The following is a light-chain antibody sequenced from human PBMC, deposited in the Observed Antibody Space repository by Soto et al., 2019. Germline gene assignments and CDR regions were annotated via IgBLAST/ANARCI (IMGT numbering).Light chain of an antibody. CDR1: ISDFVVYNY. J-gene: IGLJ3*02. V-gene: IGLV2-14*01. CDR2: EVS. Sequence: QSVLTQPASVSGSPGQSITISCTGTISDFVVYNYVSWYQQNPGKAPKLIISEVSDRPSGVSNRFSGSKSGNTASLTISGLQAEDEADYFCSSYTTTNTLWVFGGGTKVTVL. CDR3: SSYTTTNTLWV.